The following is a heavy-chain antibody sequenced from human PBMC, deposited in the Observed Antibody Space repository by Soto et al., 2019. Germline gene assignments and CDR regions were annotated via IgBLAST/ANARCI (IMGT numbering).Heavy chain of an antibody. D-gene: IGHD3-22*01. CDR1: GGSISSGDYY. V-gene: IGHV4-30-4*01. Sequence: QVQLQESGPGLVKPSQTLSLTCTVSGGSISSGDYYWSWIRQPPGKGLEWIGYIYYSGSTYYNPSLKSRVTISVDTSKNQFSLKLSSVTAADTAVYYCARGGVSSGYTVDAFDIWGQGTMVTVSS. CDR3: ARGGVSSGYTVDAFDI. J-gene: IGHJ3*02. CDR2: IYYSGST.